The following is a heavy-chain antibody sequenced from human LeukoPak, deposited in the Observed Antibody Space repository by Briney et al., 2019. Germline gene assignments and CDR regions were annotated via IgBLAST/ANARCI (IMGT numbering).Heavy chain of an antibody. J-gene: IGHJ4*02. CDR3: ARGHTAVTRHFDF. V-gene: IGHV3-11*04. D-gene: IGHD4-17*01. CDR1: GFTFRDYY. Sequence: GGSLRLSCAASGFTFRDYYMSWIRQAPGKGLEWVSYISSSGSTIYYADSVKGRFTISRDNAKNSLYLDMNSLRAEDTAVYYCARGHTAVTRHFDFWGQGTLVTVSS. CDR2: ISSSGSTI.